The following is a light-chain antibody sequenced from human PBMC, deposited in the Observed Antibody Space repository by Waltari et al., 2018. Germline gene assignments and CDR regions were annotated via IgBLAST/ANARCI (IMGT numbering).Light chain of an antibody. CDR2: SAS. V-gene: IGKV1-12*01. CDR1: QDISRW. CDR3: QQANNFPRT. Sequence: DIQMTQSPSSVSASIGDRVTITCRASQDISRWLAWYQQKPGRAPKLLIYSASSLQRGVPSRFSGSGSGANFILTIRNLQPEDCATYYCQQANNFPRTFGQGTKVEIK. J-gene: IGKJ1*01.